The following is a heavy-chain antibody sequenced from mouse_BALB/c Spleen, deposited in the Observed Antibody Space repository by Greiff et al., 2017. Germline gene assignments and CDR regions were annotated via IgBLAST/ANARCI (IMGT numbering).Heavy chain of an antibody. CDR2: ISSGGSYT. V-gene: IGHV5-6*01. CDR3: ARHGRTSYFDY. J-gene: IGHJ2*01. D-gene: IGHD1-1*02. Sequence: VQLKESGGDLVKPGGSLKLSCAASGFTFSSYGMSWVRQTPDKRLEWVATISSGGSYTYYPDSVKGRFTISRDNAKNTLYLQMSSLKSEDTAMYYCARHGRTSYFDYWGQGTTLTVSS. CDR1: GFTFSSYG.